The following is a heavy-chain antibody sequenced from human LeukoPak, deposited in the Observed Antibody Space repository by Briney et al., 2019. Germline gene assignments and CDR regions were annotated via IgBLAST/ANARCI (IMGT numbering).Heavy chain of an antibody. CDR2: IYTSGST. CDR1: GGSISSGSYY. V-gene: IGHV4-61*02. D-gene: IGHD1-26*01. J-gene: IGHJ5*02. Sequence: SETLSFTCTVSGGSISSGSYYWSWIRQPAGKGLEWIGRIYTSGSTNYNPSLKSRVTISVDTSKNQFSLKLSSVTAADTAVYYCARGHRVGLTSRWFDPWGQGILVTVSS. CDR3: ARGHRVGLTSRWFDP.